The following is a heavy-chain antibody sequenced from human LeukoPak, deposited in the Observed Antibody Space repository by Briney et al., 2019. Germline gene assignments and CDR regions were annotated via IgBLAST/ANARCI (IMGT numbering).Heavy chain of an antibody. V-gene: IGHV4-59*08. CDR1: GGSIGIFY. J-gene: IGHJ5*02. CDR2: IYYTGTT. D-gene: IGHD6-13*01. CDR3: ARQNPAAEGQGLDT. Sequence: SETLSLTCTVSGGSIGIFYWSWIRQTPGKGLDWIGDIYYTGTTSYNPSLKSRVTISVDTSRNQFSLKLASVTAADTAVYYCARQNPAAEGQGLDTWGQGALVTVSS.